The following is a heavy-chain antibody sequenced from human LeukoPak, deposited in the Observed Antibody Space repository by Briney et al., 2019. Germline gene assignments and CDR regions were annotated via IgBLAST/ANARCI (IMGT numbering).Heavy chain of an antibody. CDR2: IKQDGSEK. CDR1: GFTFSRFW. V-gene: IGHV3-7*04. Sequence: GGSLRLSCAASGFTFSRFWMSWVRQAPGKGLEWVANIKQDGSEKYYVDSVKGRFTISRDNAKNSLYLQMNSLRAEDTAVYYCARGGGELRPLDSWGQGTLVTVSS. D-gene: IGHD1-7*01. CDR3: ARGGGELRPLDS. J-gene: IGHJ4*02.